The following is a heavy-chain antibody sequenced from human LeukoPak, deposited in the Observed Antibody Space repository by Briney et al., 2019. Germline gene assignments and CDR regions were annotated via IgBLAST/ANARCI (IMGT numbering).Heavy chain of an antibody. CDR1: GYTFTSYG. J-gene: IGHJ4*02. CDR3: ARQDYYDSSGYYYPTFDY. V-gene: IGHV1-18*01. CDR2: ISAYNGNT. D-gene: IGHD3-22*01. Sequence: GASVKVSCKASGYTFTSYGISWVRQAPGQGLEWMGWISAYNGNTNCAQKLQGRVTMTTDTSTSTAYMELRSLRSDDTAVYYCARQDYYDSSGYYYPTFDYWGQGTLVTVSS.